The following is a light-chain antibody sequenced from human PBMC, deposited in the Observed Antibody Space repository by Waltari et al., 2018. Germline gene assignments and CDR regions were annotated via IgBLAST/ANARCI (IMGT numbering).Light chain of an antibody. V-gene: IGKV3-15*01. CDR3: QQNNSWPYT. CDR2: GAS. CDR1: QSVSSN. Sequence: EIVMTQSPATLSVSSGERVTLSCRASQSVSSNFAWYQQKPGQAPRLLFYGASTKASCIPARFSGSGSGTAFTLTISSLQSEDFAVYYCQQNNSWPYTFGQGTKLEIK. J-gene: IGKJ2*01.